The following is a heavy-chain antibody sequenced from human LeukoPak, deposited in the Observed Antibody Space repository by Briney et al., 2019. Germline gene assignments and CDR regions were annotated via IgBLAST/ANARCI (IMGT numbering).Heavy chain of an antibody. J-gene: IGHJ4*02. CDR2: IKQDGSEK. CDR3: ASWRGWLQYPTADY. V-gene: IGHV3-7*01. CDR1: GFTFSSYW. D-gene: IGHD5-24*01. Sequence: QPGGSLRLSCAASGFTFSSYWMSWVRQAPGKGLEWVANIKQDGSEKYYVDSVKGRFTISRDNAKNSLYLQMNSLRAEDTAVYYCASWRGWLQYPTADYWGQGTLVTVSS.